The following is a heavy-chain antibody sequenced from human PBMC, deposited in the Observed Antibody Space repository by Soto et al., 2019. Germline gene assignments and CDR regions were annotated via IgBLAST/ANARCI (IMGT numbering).Heavy chain of an antibody. Sequence: GGSLRLSCAASGCTFSNAWGRWVRQAPGTGLEWVGRIKSKTDGGTTDYAAPVKGRFTISRDDSKNTLYLQMNSLKTEDTAVYYCTTDYSSGWPRRFDYWGQGALVTVSS. CDR3: TTDYSSGWPRRFDY. V-gene: IGHV3-15*01. D-gene: IGHD6-19*01. CDR1: GCTFSNAW. CDR2: IKSKTDGGTT. J-gene: IGHJ4*02.